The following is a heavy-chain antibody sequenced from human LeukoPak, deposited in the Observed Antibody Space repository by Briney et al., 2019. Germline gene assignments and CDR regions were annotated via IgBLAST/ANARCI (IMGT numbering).Heavy chain of an antibody. Sequence: GASVKVSCKASGYTFTSYGISWVRQAPGQGLEWMGWISAYNGNTNYAQKLQGRVTMTRDMSTSTVYMELSSLRSEDTAVYYCARVGFHKYGYYDSSGYSQIDYWGQGTLVTVSS. CDR2: ISAYNGNT. D-gene: IGHD3-22*01. V-gene: IGHV1-18*01. J-gene: IGHJ4*02. CDR1: GYTFTSYG. CDR3: ARVGFHKYGYYDSSGYSQIDY.